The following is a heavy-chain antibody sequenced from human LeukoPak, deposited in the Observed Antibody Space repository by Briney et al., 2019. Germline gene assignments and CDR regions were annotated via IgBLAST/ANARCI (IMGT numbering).Heavy chain of an antibody. Sequence: PGGSLRLSCAASGLTLSTYWMHWVRQAAGEGLVWVSRINSDGRSTSSADSVKGRFTISRDNAKNTLYLQMNSLRTEDTAVYYCARDQLYCSGGICYFDYWGQGTLVTVSS. D-gene: IGHD2-15*01. CDR1: GLTLSTYW. J-gene: IGHJ4*02. CDR3: ARDQLYCSGGICYFDY. CDR2: INSDGRST. V-gene: IGHV3-74*01.